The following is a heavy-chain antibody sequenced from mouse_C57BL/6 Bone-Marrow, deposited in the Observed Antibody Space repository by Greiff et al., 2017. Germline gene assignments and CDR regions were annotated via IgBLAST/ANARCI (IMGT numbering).Heavy chain of an antibody. J-gene: IGHJ2*01. CDR3: TGNYAFDY. CDR1: GYTFTSYW. D-gene: IGHD1-1*01. CDR2: IYPGNSYT. V-gene: IGHV1-5*01. Sequence: QLQQSGTVLARPGASVKMSCKTSGYTFTSYWMHWVKPRPGPGLELIGAIYPGNSYTNYNQKFKGKAKLTAVTSATPAYLELSSLTNEDSAVYYCTGNYAFDYWGQGTTLTVSS.